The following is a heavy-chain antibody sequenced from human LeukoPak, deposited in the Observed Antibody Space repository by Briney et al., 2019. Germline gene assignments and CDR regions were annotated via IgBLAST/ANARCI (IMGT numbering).Heavy chain of an antibody. CDR2: ISGSGGST. V-gene: IGHV3-23*01. Sequence: GGSLRLSCAASGFTVSSNYMSWVRQAPGKGLEWVSAISGSGGSTYYADSVKGRFTISRDNSKNTLYLQMNSLRAEDTAVYYCAKGLGGYFDYWGQGTLVTVSS. D-gene: IGHD2-15*01. J-gene: IGHJ4*02. CDR1: GFTVSSNY. CDR3: AKGLGGYFDY.